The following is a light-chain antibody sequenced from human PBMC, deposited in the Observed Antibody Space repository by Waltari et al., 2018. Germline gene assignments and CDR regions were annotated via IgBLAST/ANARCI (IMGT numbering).Light chain of an antibody. Sequence: QSALTQPASVSGSPGPSITIPCTGTSSDVWGYNSFSSYQQNPGKAPKLMIYDVTKRPSGVSDRFSGSKSGNTASLTISGLQAEDEADYYCNSYTSSSTLWVFGGGTKLTVL. V-gene: IGLV2-14*01. J-gene: IGLJ3*02. CDR2: DVT. CDR1: SSDVWGYNS. CDR3: NSYTSSSTLWV.